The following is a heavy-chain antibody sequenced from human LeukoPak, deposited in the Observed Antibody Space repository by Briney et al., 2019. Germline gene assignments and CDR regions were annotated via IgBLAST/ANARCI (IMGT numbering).Heavy chain of an antibody. D-gene: IGHD1-1*01. CDR1: GYSFTSYW. V-gene: IGHV5-10-1*01. Sequence: GESLRISCKGSGYSFTSYWISWVRQMPGKGLEWMGRIDPSDSYTNYSPSFQGHVTISADKSISTAYLQWSSLKASDTAMYYCARMDGRYSPYYYGVDVWGKGTTVTVSS. CDR2: IDPSDSYT. J-gene: IGHJ6*04. CDR3: ARMDGRYSPYYYGVDV.